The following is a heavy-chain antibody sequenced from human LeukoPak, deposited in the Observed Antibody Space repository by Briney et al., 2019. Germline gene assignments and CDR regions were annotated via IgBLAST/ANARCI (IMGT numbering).Heavy chain of an antibody. CDR2: ISWNSGSI. CDR1: GFTFDDYA. V-gene: IGHV3-9*01. Sequence: GRSLRLSCAASGFTFDDYAMHWVRQAPGKGLEWVSGISWNSGSIGYADSVQGRFTISRDNAKNSLYLQMNSLRAADTALYYCAKGSSTSFTFGMDVRGQGTTVTVSS. CDR3: AKGSSTSFTFGMDV. J-gene: IGHJ6*02. D-gene: IGHD2-2*01.